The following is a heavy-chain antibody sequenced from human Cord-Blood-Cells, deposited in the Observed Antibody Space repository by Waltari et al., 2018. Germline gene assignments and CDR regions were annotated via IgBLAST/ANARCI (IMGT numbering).Heavy chain of an antibody. Sequence: QLQLQESGPGLVQPSQTLSLTCPVSGDPISSRSYYWGWNRQAPGKGLEWIGSIYYSGSTYYNPSLKSRVTISVDTSKNQFSLKLSSVTAADTAVYYCARHVGIAARPDWYFDLWGRGTLVTVSS. V-gene: IGHV4-39*01. D-gene: IGHD6-6*01. CDR1: GDPISSRSYY. J-gene: IGHJ2*01. CDR2: IYYSGST. CDR3: ARHVGIAARPDWYFDL.